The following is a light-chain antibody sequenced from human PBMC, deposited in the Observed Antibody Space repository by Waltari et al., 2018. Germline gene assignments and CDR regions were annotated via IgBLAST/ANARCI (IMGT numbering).Light chain of an antibody. V-gene: IGKV1-5*03. CDR3: QQYNNHPLT. Sequence: DIQMTQSPSTLSASVGARVTSTCRASQSLNSWLVWYQQKPGKAPNLLIYQASSLRSWVPSRFSGSGSGTEFTLTISSLQPDDFATYYCQQYNNHPLTFGGGTKVEIK. CDR1: QSLNSW. CDR2: QAS. J-gene: IGKJ4*01.